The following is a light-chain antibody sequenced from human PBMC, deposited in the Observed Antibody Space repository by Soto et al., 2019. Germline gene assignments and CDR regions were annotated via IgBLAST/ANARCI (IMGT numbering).Light chain of an antibody. CDR1: QSVSSSY. J-gene: IGKJ1*01. V-gene: IGKV3-20*01. Sequence: VLRQSPATLSLSPSARTTLSCRASQSVSSSYLAWYQQKPGQAPRLLIYGASSRATGIPDRFSGSGSGTDFTLTISRLEPEDFAVYYCQQYKTFGQGTKVDI. CDR3: QQYKT. CDR2: GAS.